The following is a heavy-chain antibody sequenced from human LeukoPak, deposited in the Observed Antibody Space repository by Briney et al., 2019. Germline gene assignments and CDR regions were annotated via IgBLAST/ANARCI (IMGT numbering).Heavy chain of an antibody. V-gene: IGHV3-21*01. CDR1: GFTFSSYS. CDR3: ARDDVDTAMVTVDY. D-gene: IGHD5-18*01. Sequence: AGGSLRLSCAASGFTFSSYSMNWVRQAPGKGLESVSSISSSSSYIYYADSVKGRFTISRDNAKNSLYLQMNSLRAEDTAVYYCARDDVDTAMVTVDYWGQGTLVTVSS. CDR2: ISSSSSYI. J-gene: IGHJ4*02.